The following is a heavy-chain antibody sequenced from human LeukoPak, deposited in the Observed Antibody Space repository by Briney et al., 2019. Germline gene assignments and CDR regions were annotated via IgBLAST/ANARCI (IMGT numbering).Heavy chain of an antibody. CDR1: GFTFSSYA. D-gene: IGHD6-19*01. J-gene: IGHJ4*02. CDR3: AKASRKGLYSSGWAFDY. CDR2: ISGSGGST. V-gene: IGHV3-23*01. Sequence: GGSLRLSCAASGFTFSSYAMSWVRQAPGKGLEWVSAISGSGGSTYYADSVKGRFTISRDNSKNTLYLQMNSLRAEDTAVYYCAKASRKGLYSSGWAFDYWGQGTLVTVSS.